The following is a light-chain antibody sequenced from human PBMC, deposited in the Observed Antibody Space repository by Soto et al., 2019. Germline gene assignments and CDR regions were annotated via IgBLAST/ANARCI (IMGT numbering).Light chain of an antibody. V-gene: IGKV3-20*01. CDR3: HQYGSTPRT. CDR1: QSVSNNY. Sequence: EIVLTQSPGTLSFSPGERATLSCRASQSVSNNYLAWYQQKPGQAPRLLIYGASNRVTGIPDRFSGSGSGTDFTLTISRLEPEDFVVYYCHQYGSTPRTFGQGTKVDIK. J-gene: IGKJ1*01. CDR2: GAS.